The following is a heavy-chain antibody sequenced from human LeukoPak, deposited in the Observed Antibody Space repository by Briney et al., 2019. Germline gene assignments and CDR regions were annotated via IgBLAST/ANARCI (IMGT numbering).Heavy chain of an antibody. CDR1: GYTFTSYG. CDR3: ATYPYYGSGSYLVY. CDR2: ISAYTGNT. D-gene: IGHD3-10*01. J-gene: IGHJ4*02. Sequence: ASVKVSCKASGYTFTSYGISWVRQAPGQGLEWVGWISAYTGNTNYAQKLQGRVTMTTDTSTSTAYMELRSLRSDDTAVYYCATYPYYGSGSYLVYWGQGTLVTVSS. V-gene: IGHV1-18*01.